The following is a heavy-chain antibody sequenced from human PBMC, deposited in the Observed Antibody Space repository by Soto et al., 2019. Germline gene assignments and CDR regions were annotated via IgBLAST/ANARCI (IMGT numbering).Heavy chain of an antibody. CDR2: IIPILGIA. D-gene: IGHD3-10*01. CDR1: GGTFSSYT. V-gene: IGHV1-69*02. CDR3: ARAKYYYGSGSYYYDY. J-gene: IGHJ4*02. Sequence: QVQLVQSGAEVKKPGSSVKVSCKASGGTFSSYTISWVRQAPGQGLEWMGRIIPILGIANYAQKFQGRVTITADKSTSTAYMGLSSLRSEDTAVYYCARAKYYYGSGSYYYDYWGQGTLVTVSS.